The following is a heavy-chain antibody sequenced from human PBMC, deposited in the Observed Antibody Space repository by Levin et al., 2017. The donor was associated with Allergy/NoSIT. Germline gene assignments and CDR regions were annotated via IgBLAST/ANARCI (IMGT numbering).Heavy chain of an antibody. V-gene: IGHV1-69*13. CDR2: IIPIFGSA. Sequence: SVKVSCKASGGTFSTYAINWVRQAPGQGLEWMGGIIPIFGSANYAQNFQGRVTITADESTSTAYMEVTSLRSEDTAVYYCARAPTPRTHYYPLDPWGQGTLVTVSS. D-gene: IGHD3-22*01. J-gene: IGHJ5*02. CDR3: ARAPTPRTHYYPLDP. CDR1: GGTFSTYA.